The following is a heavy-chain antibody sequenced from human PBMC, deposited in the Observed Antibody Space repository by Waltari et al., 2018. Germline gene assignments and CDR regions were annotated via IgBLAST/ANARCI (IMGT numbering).Heavy chain of an antibody. Sequence: EVQLLESGGGLVQPGGSLRLSCAASGFTFSSYAMSWVRQAPGKGLEWVSVIYSGGSTYYADAVKGRFTISRDNSKNTLYLQMNSLRAEDTAVYYCAKRNMVRGVKGAFDIWGQGTMVTVSS. CDR1: GFTFSSYA. J-gene: IGHJ3*02. D-gene: IGHD3-10*01. CDR3: AKRNMVRGVKGAFDI. V-gene: IGHV3-23*03. CDR2: IYSGGST.